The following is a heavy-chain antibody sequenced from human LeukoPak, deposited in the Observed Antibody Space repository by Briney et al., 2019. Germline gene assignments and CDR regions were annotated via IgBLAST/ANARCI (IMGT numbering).Heavy chain of an antibody. CDR2: IIPIFGTA. V-gene: IGHV1-69*06. CDR3: ARDPIPHYYGSGSYYNYGMDV. Sequence: GASVKVSCKASGGTFSSYAISWVRQAPGQGLEWMGGIIPIFGTAKYAQKFQGRVTITADKSTSTAYMELSSLRSEDTAVYYCARDPIPHYYGSGSYYNYGMDVWGKGTTVTVSS. D-gene: IGHD3-10*01. J-gene: IGHJ6*04. CDR1: GGTFSSYA.